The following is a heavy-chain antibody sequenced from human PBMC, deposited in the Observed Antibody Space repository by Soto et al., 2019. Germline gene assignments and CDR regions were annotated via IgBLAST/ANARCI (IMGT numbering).Heavy chain of an antibody. CDR1: GGTFSSYA. D-gene: IGHD6-13*01. CDR2: IIPIFGTA. Sequence: SVKVPCKASGGTFSSYAIIWVRQAPGQGLEWMGGIIPIFGTANYAQKFQSRVTITADESTSTAYMELSSLRSEDTAVYYCAQPRIAAAGKASFDYWGQGTLVTVSS. CDR3: AQPRIAAAGKASFDY. J-gene: IGHJ4*02. V-gene: IGHV1-69*13.